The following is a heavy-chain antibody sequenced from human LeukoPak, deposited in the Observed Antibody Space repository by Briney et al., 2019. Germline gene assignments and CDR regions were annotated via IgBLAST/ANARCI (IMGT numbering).Heavy chain of an antibody. V-gene: IGHV3-48*03. CDR3: ARDASGANLPFDY. D-gene: IGHD4/OR15-4a*01. J-gene: IGHJ4*02. CDR1: GFTFSTYE. Sequence: PGGSLRLSCAASGFTFSTYEMNWVRQAPGKGLEWISYISGGGETRYYADSVKGQFTISRDNGKNSLYLQMNSLRAEDTAVYYCARDASGANLPFDYWGQGTQVTVSS. CDR2: ISGGGETR.